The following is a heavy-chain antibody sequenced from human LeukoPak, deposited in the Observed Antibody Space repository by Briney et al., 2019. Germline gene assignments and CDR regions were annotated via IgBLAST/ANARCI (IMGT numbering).Heavy chain of an antibody. V-gene: IGHV4-38-2*01. CDR3: ARPARDFWSGYYHGFDY. Sequence: SSETLSLTCAVSGYSISSGYYWGWIRQPPGKGLEWIGSIYHSGSTYHNPSLKSRVTISVDTSKNQFSLKLSSVTAADTAVYYCARPARDFWSGYYHGFDYWGQGTLVTVSS. D-gene: IGHD3-3*01. CDR2: IYHSGST. CDR1: GYSISSGYY. J-gene: IGHJ4*02.